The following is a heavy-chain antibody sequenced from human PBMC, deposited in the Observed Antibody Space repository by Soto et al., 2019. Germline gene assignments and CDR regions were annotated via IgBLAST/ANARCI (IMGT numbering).Heavy chain of an antibody. D-gene: IGHD1-1*01. CDR3: AKDQLMGGSYYYYGMEV. Sequence: QVQLVESGGGVVQPGRSLRLSCAASGFTFSSYGMHWVRQAPGKGLEWVAVISYDGSNKYYADSVKGRFTISRDNSKNTLYLQMNSLRAEDTAVYYCAKDQLMGGSYYYYGMEVWGQGTTVTVSS. CDR1: GFTFSSYG. J-gene: IGHJ6*02. V-gene: IGHV3-30*18. CDR2: ISYDGSNK.